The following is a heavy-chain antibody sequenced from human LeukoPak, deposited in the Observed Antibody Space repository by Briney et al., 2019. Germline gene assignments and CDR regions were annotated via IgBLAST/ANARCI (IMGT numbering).Heavy chain of an antibody. J-gene: IGHJ4*02. CDR1: GFTVSSNY. Sequence: GGSLRLSCAASGFTVSSNYMSWVRQAPGKGLEWVAFIRYDGSNKYYADSVKGRFTISRDNSKNTLYLQMNSLRAEDTAVYYCAKDIYGGNSEGVFDYWGQGTLVTVSS. CDR3: AKDIYGGNSEGVFDY. V-gene: IGHV3-30*02. CDR2: IRYDGSNK. D-gene: IGHD4-23*01.